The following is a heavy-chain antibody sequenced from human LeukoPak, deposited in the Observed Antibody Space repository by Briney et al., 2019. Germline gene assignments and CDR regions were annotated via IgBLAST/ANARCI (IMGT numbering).Heavy chain of an antibody. V-gene: IGHV3-23*01. Sequence: TGGSLRLSCAASGFTFSSYAMSWVRQAPGKGLEWVSAISGSGGSTYYADSVKGRFTISRDNSKNTLYLQMNSLRAEDTAVYYCAKMYGSGSYYDFDYWGQGTLVTVSS. CDR2: ISGSGGST. J-gene: IGHJ4*02. CDR1: GFTFSSYA. D-gene: IGHD3-10*01. CDR3: AKMYGSGSYYDFDY.